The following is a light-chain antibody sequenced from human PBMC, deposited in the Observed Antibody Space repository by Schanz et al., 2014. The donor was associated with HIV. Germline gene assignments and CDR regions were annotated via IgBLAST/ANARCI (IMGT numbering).Light chain of an antibody. J-gene: IGKJ1*01. V-gene: IGKV1-5*03. Sequence: DIQMTQSPSTLSASVGDRVTIACRASQNIGNSLAWFQLKPGRAPKLLIYSASSLHTGVPSTFSGSGSGTEFALTISSLQPEDFATYYCLQDYSYWWTFGQGTTVEVK. CDR2: SAS. CDR1: QNIGNS. CDR3: LQDYSYWWT.